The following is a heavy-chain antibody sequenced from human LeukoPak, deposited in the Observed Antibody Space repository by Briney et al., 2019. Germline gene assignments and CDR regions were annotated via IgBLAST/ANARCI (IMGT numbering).Heavy chain of an antibody. Sequence: SETLSLTCAVYGGSFSGYYWSWIRQPPGKGLEWIGEINHSGSTNYNPSLKSRVTISVDTSKNQFSLKLSSVTAADTAVYYCASTVGATHYYYYYMDVWGKGTTVTVSS. J-gene: IGHJ6*03. CDR3: ASTVGATHYYYYYMDV. CDR2: INHSGST. CDR1: GGSFSGYY. D-gene: IGHD1-26*01. V-gene: IGHV4-34*01.